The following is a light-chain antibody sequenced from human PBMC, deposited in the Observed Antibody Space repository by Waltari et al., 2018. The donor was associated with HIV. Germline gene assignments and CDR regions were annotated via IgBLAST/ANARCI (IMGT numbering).Light chain of an antibody. CDR1: QSLLYNSMNQYY. CDR3: QQYYGDSFT. J-gene: IGKJ2*01. CDR2: WAS. V-gene: IGKV4-1*01. Sequence: IVMTQSADALAVALGAGATISCTLSQSLLYNSMNQYYLAWYQQRPGEPPKLLSYWASTREAGVPDRFSGSGSGTDFTLTISSLQSEDVAVYYCQQYYGDSFTFGQGTKVEIK.